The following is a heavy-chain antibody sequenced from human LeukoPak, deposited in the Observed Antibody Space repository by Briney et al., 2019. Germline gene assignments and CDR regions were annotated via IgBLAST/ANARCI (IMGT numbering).Heavy chain of an antibody. J-gene: IGHJ4*02. CDR2: LYYSGSP. V-gene: IGHV4-39*01. CDR1: GGSISSSTYY. CDR3: ARGVYGSGSCYNFDY. Sequence: PSETLSLICTVSGGSISSSTYYWAWIRQPPGKGLEWIAALYYSGSPYYSPSLKSRVTISVDTSKNQFSLRLSSVTAADTAVYYCARGVYGSGSCYNFDYWGQGALVTVSS. D-gene: IGHD3-10*01.